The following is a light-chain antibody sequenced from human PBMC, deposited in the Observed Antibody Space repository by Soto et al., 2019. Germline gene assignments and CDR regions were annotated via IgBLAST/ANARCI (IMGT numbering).Light chain of an antibody. J-gene: IGLJ2*01. V-gene: IGLV2-23*02. CDR2: EVV. Sequence: ALTQPASVSGSPGQSITISCTGSSSDVGPYNLVSWYQHHPGKAPKLMISEVVKRPSGVSNRFSGSKSGNTASLTISGLQAEDEAAYYCCSYAGSSMFVFGGGTKLTVL. CDR3: CSYAGSSMFV. CDR1: SSDVGPYNL.